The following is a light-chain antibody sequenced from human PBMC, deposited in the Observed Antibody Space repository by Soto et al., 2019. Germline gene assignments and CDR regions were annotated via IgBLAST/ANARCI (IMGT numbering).Light chain of an antibody. CDR3: AAWDDILSGLV. CDR1: SSNIGSNY. Sequence: QPVLTQPPSASGTPGQRVTISCSGSSSNIGSNYVYWYQQLPGTAPKLLIYRNNQRPSGVPDRFSGSKSGTSASLAISGLRSEDEADYYCAAWDDILSGLVFGGGTKLTVL. V-gene: IGLV1-47*01. CDR2: RNN. J-gene: IGLJ2*01.